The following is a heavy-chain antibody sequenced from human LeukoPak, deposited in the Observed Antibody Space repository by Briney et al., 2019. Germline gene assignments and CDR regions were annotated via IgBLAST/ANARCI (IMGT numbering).Heavy chain of an antibody. CDR1: GGTFISYA. V-gene: IGHV1-69*13. Sequence: ASVKVSCKASGGTFISYAISWVRQAPGQGLEWMGGVIPIFGTANYAQKFQGRVTITADESTSTAYMELSSLRSEDTAVYYCARSSGNQLLFGWYFDLWGRGTLVTVSS. J-gene: IGHJ2*01. CDR3: ARSSGNQLLFGWYFDL. CDR2: VIPIFGTA. D-gene: IGHD2-2*01.